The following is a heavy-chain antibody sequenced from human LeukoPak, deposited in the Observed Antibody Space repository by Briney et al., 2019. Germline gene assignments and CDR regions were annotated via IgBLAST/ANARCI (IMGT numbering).Heavy chain of an antibody. CDR2: IRYDGSNK. D-gene: IGHD3-22*01. Sequence: PGGSLRLSCAASGFTFSGYGMHCVRQAPGKGLEWVAFIRYDGSNKYYADSVKGRFTISRDNSKNTLFLQMNSLRAEDTAVYYCAKDSSRYYDSSGFSLLIDYWGQGTLVTVSS. J-gene: IGHJ4*02. CDR3: AKDSSRYYDSSGFSLLIDY. V-gene: IGHV3-30*02. CDR1: GFTFSGYG.